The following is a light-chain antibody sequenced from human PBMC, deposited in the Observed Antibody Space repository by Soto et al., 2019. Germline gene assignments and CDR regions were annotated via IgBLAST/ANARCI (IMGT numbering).Light chain of an antibody. J-gene: IGKJ1*01. Sequence: DIVLTQSPATLSLSPGERATLSCRASQSVSSSYLAWYQQKPGPAARLLIYGASSSATGIPDRFSGSGSGTDFTLTISRLEPEDFAVYYCQQYGSSPRTFGQGTKVEIK. CDR2: GAS. CDR3: QQYGSSPRT. V-gene: IGKV3-20*01. CDR1: QSVSSSY.